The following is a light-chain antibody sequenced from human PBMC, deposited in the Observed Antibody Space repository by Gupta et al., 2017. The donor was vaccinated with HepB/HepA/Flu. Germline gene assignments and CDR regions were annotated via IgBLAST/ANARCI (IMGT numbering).Light chain of an antibody. V-gene: IGLV2-14*01. J-gene: IGLJ3*02. CDR1: SSDIGSDNY. CDR3: SSFTTSSTWG. CDR2: DVS. Sequence: QSALTQPASVSESPGQSITISCTGTSSDIGSDNYVSWYQQHPGKAPKLSIFDVSNRPSGLSNRFSGSKSGNTASLTISGLQAEDEADYYCSSFTTSSTWGFGGGTKLTV.